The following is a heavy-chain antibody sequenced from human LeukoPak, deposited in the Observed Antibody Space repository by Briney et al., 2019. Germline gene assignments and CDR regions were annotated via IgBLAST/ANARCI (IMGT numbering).Heavy chain of an antibody. J-gene: IGHJ4*02. CDR3: ATVDGGTEYFDY. V-gene: IGHV1-3*01. CDR1: GYTFTSYA. Sequence: ASVKVSCKASGYTFTSYATHWVRQAPGQRLEWMGWINAGNGNTKYSQKFQGRVTITRDTPASTAYMELSSLRSEDTAVYYCATVDGGTEYFDYWGQGTLVTVSS. D-gene: IGHD3-16*01. CDR2: INAGNGNT.